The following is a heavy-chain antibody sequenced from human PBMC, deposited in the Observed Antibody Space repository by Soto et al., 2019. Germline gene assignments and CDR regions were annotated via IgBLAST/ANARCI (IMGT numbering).Heavy chain of an antibody. Sequence: PGGSLRLSCAASGFTFSSYVMHWVRQAPGKGLEWVSVISIDGSNKYYVDSVKGRFTISRDNSKNTLYLDMNSLRLEDTAVYYCAKAYNSGRSQSAGSWGQGTLVTVSS. D-gene: IGHD6-19*01. J-gene: IGHJ4*02. CDR2: ISIDGSNK. CDR1: GFTFSSYV. V-gene: IGHV3-30*18. CDR3: AKAYNSGRSQSAGS.